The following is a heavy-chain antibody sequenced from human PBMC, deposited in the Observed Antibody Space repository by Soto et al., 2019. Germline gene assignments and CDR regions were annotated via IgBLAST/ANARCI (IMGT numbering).Heavy chain of an antibody. J-gene: IGHJ4*02. CDR2: ISYDGSNK. CDR3: AKDGEMATIGYFDY. CDR1: GFTFSSYG. Sequence: QVQLVESGGGVVQPGRSLRLSCAASGFTFSSYGMHWVRQAPGKGLEWVAVISYDGSNKYYADSVKGRFTISRDNSKNTLYLQMNSLRAEGTAVYYCAKDGEMATIGYFDYWGQGTLVTVSS. V-gene: IGHV3-30*18. D-gene: IGHD5-12*01.